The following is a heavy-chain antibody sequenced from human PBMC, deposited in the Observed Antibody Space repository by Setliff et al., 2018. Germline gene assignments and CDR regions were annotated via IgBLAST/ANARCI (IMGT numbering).Heavy chain of an antibody. J-gene: IGHJ4*02. V-gene: IGHV4-39*01. D-gene: IGHD3-10*01. CDR3: ARHEFVGGYYGSVTYRHFDY. CDR1: GGSFSSSSYY. Sequence: PSETLSLTCAVSGGSFSSSSYYWGWIRQPPGKGLECIGIIYYSGSTYYKPSLKSRVTISVDTSKNQFSLQVTSVTATDTAVYYCARHEFVGGYYGSVTYRHFDYWGQGILVTVSS. CDR2: IYYSGST.